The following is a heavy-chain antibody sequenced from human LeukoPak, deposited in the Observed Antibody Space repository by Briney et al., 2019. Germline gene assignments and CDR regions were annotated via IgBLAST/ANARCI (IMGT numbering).Heavy chain of an antibody. CDR1: GFTFSSYS. J-gene: IGHJ4*02. CDR2: ISSSSSYM. D-gene: IGHD6-19*01. Sequence: GGSLRLSCAASGFTFSSYSMNWVRQAPGKGLEWVSSISSSSSYMYYADSVKGRFTISRDNAKNSLYLQMNSLRAEDTAVYYCARKAVAVDYWGQGTLVTVSS. V-gene: IGHV3-21*01. CDR3: ARKAVAVDY.